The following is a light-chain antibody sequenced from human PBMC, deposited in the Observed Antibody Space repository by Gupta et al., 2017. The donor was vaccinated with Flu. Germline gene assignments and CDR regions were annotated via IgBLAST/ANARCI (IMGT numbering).Light chain of an antibody. CDR1: QSVSSN. CDR3: QQYNNWPPWT. J-gene: IGKJ1*01. CDR2: GAS. Sequence: ERATPSCRASQSVSSNLAWYQQKPGQAPRLLIYGASTRATGIPARFSGSGSGTEFTLTISSLQSEDFAVYYCQQYNNWPPWTFGQGTKVEIK. V-gene: IGKV3-15*01.